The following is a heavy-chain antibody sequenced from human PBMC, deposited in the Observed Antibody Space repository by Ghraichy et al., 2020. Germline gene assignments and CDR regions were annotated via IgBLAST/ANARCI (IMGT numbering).Heavy chain of an antibody. V-gene: IGHV4-39*07. Sequence: SETLSLTCTVSGGSISSTSYYWSWIRQPPGKGLEGIGSVYYTGSTHYNPSLKSRITISAATSKNQFSLKLISVTAADTAVYYCARDLSRDDFWRGYYRADYYCYGMDVWGQGTTVTVSS. J-gene: IGHJ6*02. CDR1: GGSISSTSYY. D-gene: IGHD3-3*01. CDR2: VYYTGST. CDR3: ARDLSRDDFWRGYYRADYYCYGMDV.